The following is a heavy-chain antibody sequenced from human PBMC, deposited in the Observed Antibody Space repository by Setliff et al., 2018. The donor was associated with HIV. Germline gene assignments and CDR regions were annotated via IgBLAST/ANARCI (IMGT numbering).Heavy chain of an antibody. Sequence: LSLTCTVSGGSIRSGSYYWSWIRQPAGKGLEWIGRIYTGGSTDYNPSLKSRTTISVDTSKNEFSLKLSSVTAADTAVYYCARMGAARPLYYYGMDVWGRGTTVTVSS. CDR3: ARMGAARPLYYYGMDV. J-gene: IGHJ6*02. D-gene: IGHD6-6*01. CDR2: IYTGGST. CDR1: GGSIRSGSYY. V-gene: IGHV4-61*02.